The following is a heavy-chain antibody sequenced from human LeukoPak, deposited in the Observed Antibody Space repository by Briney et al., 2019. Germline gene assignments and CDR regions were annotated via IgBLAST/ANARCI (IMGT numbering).Heavy chain of an antibody. D-gene: IGHD3-10*01. CDR3: ARDAPGDSTLFDY. CDR2: TFYRSKWYK. V-gene: IGHV6-1*01. Sequence: SQTLSLTCAISGDSVSSNSAAWNWIRQSPSRGLEWLGRTFYRSKWYKEYAVSVKSRITVNPDTAKNQFSLQLNSVTPEDTAVYYCARDAPGDSTLFDYWGQGTLVTVSS. CDR1: GDSVSSNSAA. J-gene: IGHJ4*02.